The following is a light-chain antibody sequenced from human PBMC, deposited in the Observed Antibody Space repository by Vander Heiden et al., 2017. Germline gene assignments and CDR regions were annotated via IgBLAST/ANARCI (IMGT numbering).Light chain of an antibody. CDR1: QSVSSSY. Sequence: EIVLTPSPGTLSLSPGERATLSCRASQSVSSSYLAWYQQKPGQAPRLLIYGASRRATGLPDRFSGSGSGTDFTLTSSRLEPEDFAVYYCQQEGSSPLTFGQGTKVEIK. V-gene: IGKV3-20*01. CDR3: QQEGSSPLT. J-gene: IGKJ1*01. CDR2: GAS.